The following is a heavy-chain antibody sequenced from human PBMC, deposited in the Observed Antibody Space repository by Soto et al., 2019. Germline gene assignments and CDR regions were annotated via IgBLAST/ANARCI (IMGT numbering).Heavy chain of an antibody. J-gene: IGHJ4*02. V-gene: IGHV3-15*01. CDR2: IKSKTDGGTT. D-gene: IGHD1-26*01. CDR3: TTDRIAGATTDY. Sequence: EVQLVESGGGLVKPGGSLRLSCAASGFTFSNAWMSWVRQAPGKGLEWVGRIKSKTDGGTTDYAAPVKGRFTISRDDSKNTLYLQMNSLKTEDTAVYYCTTDRIAGATTDYWGQGTLVTVSS. CDR1: GFTFSNAW.